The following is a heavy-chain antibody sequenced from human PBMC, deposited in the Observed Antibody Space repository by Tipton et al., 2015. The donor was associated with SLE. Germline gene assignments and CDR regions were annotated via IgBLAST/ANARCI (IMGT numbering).Heavy chain of an antibody. CDR3: ARDKLLWSDSHAFDI. D-gene: IGHD3-10*01. CDR2: IYYSGST. J-gene: IGHJ3*02. V-gene: IGHV4-59*11. Sequence: TLSLTCTVSGGSISSHYWSWIRQPPGKGLEWIGYIYYSGSTNYNPSLKSRVTISVDTSKNQFSLKLGSVTAADTAVYYCARDKLLWSDSHAFDIWGQGTMVTVSS. CDR1: GGSISSHY.